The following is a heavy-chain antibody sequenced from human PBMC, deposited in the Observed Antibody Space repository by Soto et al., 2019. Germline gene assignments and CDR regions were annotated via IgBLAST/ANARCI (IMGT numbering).Heavy chain of an antibody. V-gene: IGHV4-61*01. D-gene: IGHD1-1*01. Sequence: PSEPLSLTCTVSGGSVSSGSNYWSWIRLPPGKGLEWIGHIYYSGSTDYNPSLKSRVTISVETSKNQFSLKLSSGTAADTAVYYCATWHEREHADDVWGQGTTVT. CDR3: ATWHEREHADDV. J-gene: IGHJ3*01. CDR1: GGSVSSGSNY. CDR2: IYYSGST.